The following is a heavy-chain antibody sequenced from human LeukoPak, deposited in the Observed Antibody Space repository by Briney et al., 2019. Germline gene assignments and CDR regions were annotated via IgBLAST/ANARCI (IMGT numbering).Heavy chain of an antibody. CDR1: GFTFGDYA. CDR3: TRQAIVGGSYNYFDY. V-gene: IGHV3-49*04. J-gene: IGHJ4*02. CDR2: IRSKAYGGTT. D-gene: IGHD1-26*01. Sequence: GGSLRLSCTASGFTFGDYAMSWVRQAPGKGLEGVGFIRSKAYGGTTEYAASVKGRFTISRDDSKSIAYLQMNSLKTEDTAVYCCTRQAIVGGSYNYFDYWGQGTLVTVSS.